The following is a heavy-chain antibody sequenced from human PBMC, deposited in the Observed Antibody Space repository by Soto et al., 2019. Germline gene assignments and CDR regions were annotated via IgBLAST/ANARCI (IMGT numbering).Heavy chain of an antibody. D-gene: IGHD4-17*01. CDR1: GFTVSSNY. CDR2: IYSGGST. J-gene: IGHJ3*02. Sequence: GGSLRLSCAASGFTVSSNYMSWVRQAPGKGLEWVSVIYSGGSTYYADSVKGRFTISRDNSKNTLYLQMNSLRAEDTAVYYCAYYGDYPIDAFDIWGQGTMVTVSS. V-gene: IGHV3-66*01. CDR3: AYYGDYPIDAFDI.